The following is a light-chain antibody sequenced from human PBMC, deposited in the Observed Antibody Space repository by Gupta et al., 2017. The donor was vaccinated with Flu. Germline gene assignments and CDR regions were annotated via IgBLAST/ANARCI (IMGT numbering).Light chain of an antibody. V-gene: IGKV2-30*01. CDR2: KVS. Sequence: PVSLGQPASIACRSSQSLVYSDGDTYLTWFHQRPGQSPRRLIYKVSNRDSGVPDRFSGSGSDTDFTLKIIRVEAEDVGVYYCMQTTRWRTFGQGTKLEIK. J-gene: IGKJ2*01. CDR1: QSLVYSDGDTY. CDR3: MQTTRWRT.